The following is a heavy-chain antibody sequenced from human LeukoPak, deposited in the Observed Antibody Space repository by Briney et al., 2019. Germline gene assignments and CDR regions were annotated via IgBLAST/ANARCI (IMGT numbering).Heavy chain of an antibody. CDR1: GGSVSSSSYY. CDR3: ARLHVVVIPSYFDY. Sequence: PSETLSLTCTISGGSVSSSSYYWGWIRQPPGKGLEWIGSIYYSGTTYYNPSLKSRVTMSVDTSKNQFSLKLSSVTAADTAIYYCARLHVVVIPSYFDYWGQGALVTVSS. V-gene: IGHV4-39*01. CDR2: IYYSGTT. J-gene: IGHJ4*02. D-gene: IGHD3-22*01.